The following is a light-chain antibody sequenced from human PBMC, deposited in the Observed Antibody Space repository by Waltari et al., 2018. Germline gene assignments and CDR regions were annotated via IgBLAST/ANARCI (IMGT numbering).Light chain of an antibody. CDR2: DVT. CDR3: GLYTSSSTWV. CDR1: RSAIGRYYY. Sequence: QPALTHPASASGSAGQTITIPCTGARSAIGRYYYDPWHQQPPGNAPNHIIYDVTKGPSGLSSRFAATKSGDTASLTITALQADDEADYYCGLYTSSSTWVFGGGTKVTVL. V-gene: IGLV2-14*03. J-gene: IGLJ3*02.